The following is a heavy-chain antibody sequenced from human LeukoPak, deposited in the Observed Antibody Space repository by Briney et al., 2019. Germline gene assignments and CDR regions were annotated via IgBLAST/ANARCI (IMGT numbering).Heavy chain of an antibody. CDR1: GGTFSSYA. CDR3: STDRHYDILTGYFIFYAFDS. V-gene: IGHV1-69*05. D-gene: IGHD3-9*01. J-gene: IGHJ3*02. Sequence: SVKVSCKASGGTFSSYAISWVRQAPGQGLEWMGGIIPIFGTANYAQKFQGRVTITTDESTSTAYMELSSLRSEDTAVYYCSTDRHYDILTGYFIFYAFDSWGQGTMVTVCS. CDR2: IIPIFGTA.